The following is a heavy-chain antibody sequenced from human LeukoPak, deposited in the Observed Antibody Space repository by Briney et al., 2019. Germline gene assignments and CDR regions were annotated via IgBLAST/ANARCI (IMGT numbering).Heavy chain of an antibody. D-gene: IGHD3-22*01. V-gene: IGHV3-53*01. CDR3: ARAPPYYYDSSGYQFDY. CDR2: IYSGGST. CDR1: GFTVSSNY. J-gene: IGHJ4*02. Sequence: GGSLRLSCAASGFTVSSNYMSWARQAPGKGLEWVSVIYSGGSTYYADSVKGRFTISRDNSKNTLYLQMNSLRAEDTAVYYCARAPPYYYDSSGYQFDYWGQGTLVTVSS.